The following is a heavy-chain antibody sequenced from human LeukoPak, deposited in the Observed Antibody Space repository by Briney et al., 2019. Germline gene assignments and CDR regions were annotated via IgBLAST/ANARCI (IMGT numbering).Heavy chain of an antibody. CDR1: GFTFTSYA. D-gene: IGHD7-27*01. Sequence: PGGSLRLSCAASGFTFTSYAMSWVRQAPGKGLEWVSASSGSGVTTYYADSVKGRFTISRDNSKNTLYLQMNSLRAEDTAVYYCAKGTVWGVRAFDIWGQGTMVTVSS. CDR2: SSGSGVTT. J-gene: IGHJ3*02. CDR3: AKGTVWGVRAFDI. V-gene: IGHV3-23*01.